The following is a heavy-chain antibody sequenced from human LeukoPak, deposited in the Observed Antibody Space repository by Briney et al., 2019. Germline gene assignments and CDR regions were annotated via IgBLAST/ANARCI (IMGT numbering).Heavy chain of an antibody. CDR3: ARRQRYYYDSSGYYHYFDY. CDR1: GGTFSSYA. D-gene: IGHD3-22*01. Sequence: SVKVSCKASGGTFSSYAISWVRQAPGQGLEWMGGIIPIFGTANYAQKFQGRVTITADESTSTAYMEPSSLRSEDTAVYYCARRQRYYYDSSGYYHYFDYWGQGTLVTVSS. J-gene: IGHJ4*02. CDR2: IIPIFGTA. V-gene: IGHV1-69*13.